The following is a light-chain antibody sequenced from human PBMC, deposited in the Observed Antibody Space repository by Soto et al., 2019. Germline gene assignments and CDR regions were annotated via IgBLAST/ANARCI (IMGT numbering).Light chain of an antibody. CDR1: SCNIGAGYD. CDR2: DNS. CDR3: SSYTSSSTQV. J-gene: IGLJ1*01. Sequence: QSALTQPPSVSGAPGQRVTISCTGSSCNIGAGYDVHWYQQLPGTAPKLLIYDNSNRPSGVPDRFSGSKSGNTASLTISGLQAEDEADYYCSSYTSSSTQVFGTGTKVTV. V-gene: IGLV1-40*01.